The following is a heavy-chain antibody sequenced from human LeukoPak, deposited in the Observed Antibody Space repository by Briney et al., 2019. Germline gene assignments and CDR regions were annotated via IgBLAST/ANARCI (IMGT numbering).Heavy chain of an antibody. Sequence: GGSLRLSCAASGFTFSSYAMHWVRQAPGKGLEWVAVISYDGSNKYYADSVKGRFTISRDNSKNTLYLQMNGLRAEDTAVYYCARDSRGGDCSIPGYFDYWGQGTLVTVSS. D-gene: IGHD2-21*02. V-gene: IGHV3-30-3*01. J-gene: IGHJ4*02. CDR2: ISYDGSNK. CDR3: ARDSRGGDCSIPGYFDY. CDR1: GFTFSSYA.